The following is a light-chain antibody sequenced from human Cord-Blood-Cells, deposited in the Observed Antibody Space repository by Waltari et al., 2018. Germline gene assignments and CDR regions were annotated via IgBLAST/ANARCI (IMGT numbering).Light chain of an antibody. J-gene: IGLJ3*02. CDR3: AAWDDSLNGRV. CDR2: SNN. V-gene: IGLV1-44*01. Sequence: QSVLTQPPSASGTPGQRVTISCSGSSSNIGSNPVNWYQQLPGTAPKLLIYSNNQRPPGGPARFSGSKSGTSASLAISGRQSEDEADYYCAAWDDSLNGRVFGGGTKLTVL. CDR1: SSNIGSNP.